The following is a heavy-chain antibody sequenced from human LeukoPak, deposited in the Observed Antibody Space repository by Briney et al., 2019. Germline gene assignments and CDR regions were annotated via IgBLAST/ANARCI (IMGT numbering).Heavy chain of an antibody. CDR3: AKEKFPDIVVVPAAYVFDY. D-gene: IGHD2-2*01. J-gene: IGHJ4*02. V-gene: IGHV3-48*02. CDR2: ISSSSSTI. Sequence: PGGSLRLSCAASGFTFNSYNMNWVRQAPGKGLEWVSYISSSSSTIYYADSVKGRFTISRDSAKTSLFLQMNSLRDEDTAVYYCAKEKFPDIVVVPAAYVFDYWGQGTLVTVSS. CDR1: GFTFNSYN.